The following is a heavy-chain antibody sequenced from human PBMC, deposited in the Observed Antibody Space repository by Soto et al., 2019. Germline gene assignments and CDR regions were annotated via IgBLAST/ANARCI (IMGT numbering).Heavy chain of an antibody. CDR2: ISVYNGNT. V-gene: IGHV1-18*01. CDR3: ARVISRASGRYYFDY. CDR1: GYTFTSYG. D-gene: IGHD2-21*01. Sequence: ASVKVSCKASGYTFTSYGITWVRQAPGQGLEWMGWISVYNGNTNYAQKLQGRVTMTTDTSTTTAYMELRSLRSDDTFVYYCARVISRASGRYYFDYWGQGTLVTVSS. J-gene: IGHJ4*02.